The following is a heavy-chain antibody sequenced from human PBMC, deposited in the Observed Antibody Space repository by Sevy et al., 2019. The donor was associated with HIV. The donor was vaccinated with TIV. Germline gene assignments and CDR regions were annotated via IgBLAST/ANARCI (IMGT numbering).Heavy chain of an antibody. CDR3: ARDYPHWNGFDI. CDR2: IYYSWST. D-gene: IGHD1-1*01. J-gene: IGHJ3*02. Sequence: SETLSLTCIVSGGSVSSGSYYWSWIRQPPGEGLDWIGYIYYSWSTNYHPSLKSRVTISLDTSKNHFSLKLSSVTAADTAVYYCARDYPHWNGFDIWGQGTVVTVSS. CDR1: GGSVSSGSYY. V-gene: IGHV4-61*01.